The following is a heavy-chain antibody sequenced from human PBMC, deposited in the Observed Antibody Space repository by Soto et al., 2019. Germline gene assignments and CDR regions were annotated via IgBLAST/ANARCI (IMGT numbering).Heavy chain of an antibody. D-gene: IGHD4-17*01. CDR2: TYYSGST. J-gene: IGHJ6*04. V-gene: IGHV4-39*02. CDR3: AREGYYGDYGDYYYVMDV. Sequence: KPSETLSLTCTVSGGSISSSSYYWGWIRQPPGKGLEWIGSTYYSGSTYYNPSLKSRVTISVDTSKNQFSLKLSSVTAADTAVYYCAREGYYGDYGDYYYVMDVWGKGTTVTVS. CDR1: GGSISSSSYY.